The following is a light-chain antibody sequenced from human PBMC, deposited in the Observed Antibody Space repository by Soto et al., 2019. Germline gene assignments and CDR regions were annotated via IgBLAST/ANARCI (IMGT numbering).Light chain of an antibody. Sequence: EVVMTQSPATLSVSPGEGVTLSCRASQGIGDTLAWYQHKPGQTPRLLIYDTSSRATGIPDRFSGSGSGTDFTLTITRLEPEDFAVYFCQQYGSSPYTFGQGTKLEI. CDR2: DTS. J-gene: IGKJ2*01. CDR3: QQYGSSPYT. V-gene: IGKV3-20*01. CDR1: QGIGDT.